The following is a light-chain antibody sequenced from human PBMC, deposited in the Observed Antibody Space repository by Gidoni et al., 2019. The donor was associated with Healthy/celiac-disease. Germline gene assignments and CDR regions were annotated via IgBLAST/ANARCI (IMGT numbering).Light chain of an antibody. Sequence: DIQTTQSPSSLSASVGDRVTITCRPSQSISSYLNWYQQKPGKAPKLLIYAASSLQSGVPSRFSGSGSGTDFTLTISSLQPEDFATYYCQQSYSTPWTFGQGTKVEIK. CDR1: QSISSY. V-gene: IGKV1-39*01. CDR2: AAS. CDR3: QQSYSTPWT. J-gene: IGKJ1*01.